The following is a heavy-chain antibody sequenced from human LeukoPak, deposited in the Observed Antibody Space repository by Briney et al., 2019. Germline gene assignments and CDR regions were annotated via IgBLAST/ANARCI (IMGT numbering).Heavy chain of an antibody. V-gene: IGHV4-39*07. J-gene: IGHJ4*02. CDR3: ARGNAN. CDR2: IYDSGTT. Sequence: SETLSLTCTVSGDSTSSSTYYWDWIRQAPGKGLEWIGNIYDSGTTHYNPSLKSRVTISLDTSKNQFFLKLSSVTAADTALYYCARGNANWGQGTLVTVSS. CDR1: GDSTSSSTYY.